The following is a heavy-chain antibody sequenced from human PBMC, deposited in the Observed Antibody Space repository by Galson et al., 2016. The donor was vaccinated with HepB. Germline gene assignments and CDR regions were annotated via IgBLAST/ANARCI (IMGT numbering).Heavy chain of an antibody. CDR2: IKSKTDAGTT. Sequence: SLRLSCAASGFAINNAWMNWVRQAPGKGLEWVGRIKSKTDAGTTDYVAPVKGGFTFSRDDSKNTVYLQMNSLKTEDTAVYYCSTGGIVLVSIYYFYGMDVWGQGTTVTVSS. D-gene: IGHD2-8*02. V-gene: IGHV3-15*07. J-gene: IGHJ6*02. CDR3: STGGIVLVSIYYFYGMDV. CDR1: GFAINNAW.